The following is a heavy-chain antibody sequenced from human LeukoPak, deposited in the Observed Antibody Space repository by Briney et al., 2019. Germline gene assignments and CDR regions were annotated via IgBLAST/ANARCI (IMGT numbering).Heavy chain of an antibody. D-gene: IGHD3-3*01. CDR3: ASGPLFWSGYYGAWYFDY. CDR1: GVSFSSYY. V-gene: IGHV4-34*01. J-gene: IGHJ4*02. CDR2: INHSGSP. Sequence: SETLSLTCAVSGVSFSSYYWIWIRQSPGKGLEWIGEINHSGSPNYNPSLKSRVTISIDTSKNQFSLKLSSVTAADTAVYYCASGPLFWSGYYGAWYFDYWGQGTLVTVSS.